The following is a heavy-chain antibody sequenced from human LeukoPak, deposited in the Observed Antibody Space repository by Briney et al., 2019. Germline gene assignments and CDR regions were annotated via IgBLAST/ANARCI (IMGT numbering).Heavy chain of an antibody. CDR3: AKVGYHRCNWFDP. CDR2: ISGSAHKI. J-gene: IGHJ5*02. V-gene: IGHV3-23*01. Sequence: TGGSLRLSCVVSGFTFSDYAMSWVRQAPEKGLDWVSVISGSAHKIRYADSVKGRFTISRDNSKNTLYLQMNSLRAEDTAVYYCAKVGYHRCNWFDPWGQGTLVTVSS. CDR1: GFTFSDYA. D-gene: IGHD6-13*01.